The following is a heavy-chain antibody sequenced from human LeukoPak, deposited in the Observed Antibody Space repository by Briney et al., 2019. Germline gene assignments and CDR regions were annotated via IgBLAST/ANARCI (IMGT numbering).Heavy chain of an antibody. J-gene: IGHJ6*03. Sequence: GGSLRLSCAASGFIFNNYNMNWVRQAPGKGLEWVAYISSSTSPIYYADSVKGRFTISRDNAKNSLYLQMTSLTADDTAVYFCAREQQLLYNSFYMDGWGRGTTVTVSS. CDR3: AREQQLLYNSFYMDG. D-gene: IGHD6-19*01. CDR1: GFIFNNYN. CDR2: ISSSTSPI. V-gene: IGHV3-48*04.